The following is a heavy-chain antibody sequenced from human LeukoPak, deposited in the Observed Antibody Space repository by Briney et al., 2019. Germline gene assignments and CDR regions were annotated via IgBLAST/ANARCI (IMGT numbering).Heavy chain of an antibody. J-gene: IGHJ5*02. CDR1: GFTFDDYA. CDR3: AKDRYSSHTRTNWLDP. V-gene: IGHV3-43*02. Sequence: GGSLRLSCAASGFTFDDYAMHWVRQAPGKGLEWVSLISGDGGSTYYADSVKGRFTISRDNSKNSLYLQMNSLRTEDTALYYCAKDRYSSHTRTNWLDPWGQGTLVTVSS. D-gene: IGHD6-19*01. CDR2: ISGDGGST.